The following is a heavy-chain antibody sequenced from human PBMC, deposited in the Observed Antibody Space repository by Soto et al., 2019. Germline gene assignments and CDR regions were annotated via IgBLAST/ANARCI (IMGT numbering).Heavy chain of an antibody. J-gene: IGHJ4*02. CDR1: GYTFTSYD. CDR2: MNPNSGNT. D-gene: IGHD6-19*01. V-gene: IGHV1-8*01. CDR3: ATRSGWYDFGTSNI. Sequence: ASVKVSCKASGYTFTSYDINWVRQATGQGLEWMGWMNPNSGNTGYAQKFQGRVTMTRNTSISTAYMELSSLRSEDTAVYYCATRSGWYDFGTSNIWDQGTLVTVSS.